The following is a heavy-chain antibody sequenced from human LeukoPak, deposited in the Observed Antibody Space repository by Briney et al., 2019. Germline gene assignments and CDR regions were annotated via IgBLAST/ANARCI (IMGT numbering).Heavy chain of an antibody. CDR3: ARTPFNYGVYYFDY. V-gene: IGHV4-59*01. J-gene: IGHJ4*02. CDR2: ISYSGSS. CDR1: GGSISSYY. Sequence: PSETLSLTCTVSGGSISSYYWTWIRQPPGKGLEWIGYISYSGSSNYNPSLKSRVTISVDTSKNQFSLKLSFVTAADTAVYYCARTPFNYGVYYFDYWGQGTLVTVSS. D-gene: IGHD3-16*01.